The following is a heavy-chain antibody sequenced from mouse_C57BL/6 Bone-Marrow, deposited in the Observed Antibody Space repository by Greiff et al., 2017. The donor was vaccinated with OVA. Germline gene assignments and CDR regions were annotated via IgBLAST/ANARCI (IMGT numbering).Heavy chain of an antibody. CDR2: IDPENGDT. D-gene: IGHD2-1*01. J-gene: IGHJ2*01. CDR3: TTRGGNLPEDY. Sequence: EVKLVESGAELVRPGASVKLSCTASGFNIKDDYMHWVKQRPEQGLEWIGWIDPENGDTETASKFPGKATIKADTASNTAYLQLSSLTSEDTAVYYCTTRGGNLPEDYCGQGTTLTVSS. V-gene: IGHV14-4*01. CDR1: GFNIKDDY.